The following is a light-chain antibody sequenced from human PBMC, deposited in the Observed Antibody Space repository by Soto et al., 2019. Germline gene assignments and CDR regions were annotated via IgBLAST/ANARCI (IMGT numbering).Light chain of an antibody. Sequence: EIVLTQSPATLSLSPGERATLSCRASQSVSSYLAWYQQKPGQAPRLLIYDASNRATGIPARFRGSGSGTDFTLTISSLEPEDFAVYYCQQRSNWPPLYTFGQGNKLEIK. J-gene: IGKJ2*01. V-gene: IGKV3-11*01. CDR2: DAS. CDR3: QQRSNWPPLYT. CDR1: QSVSSY.